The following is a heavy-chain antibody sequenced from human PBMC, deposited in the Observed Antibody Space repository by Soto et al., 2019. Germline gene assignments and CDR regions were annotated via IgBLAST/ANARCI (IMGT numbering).Heavy chain of an antibody. CDR2: IRTKANNYAT. CDR1: GFTFSDST. D-gene: IGHD3-10*01. V-gene: IGHV3-73*01. Sequence: EELLVESGGGLVRPGGSLKLSCAASGFTFSDSTIQWVRQASGKRLEWLGRIRTKANNYATAFAASVKGRFTFSRDDSKNTTYLQMNSLKIEDTAVYYCTRHSLPGRWFGSYFDLWGRGTLVTVSS. J-gene: IGHJ2*01. CDR3: TRHSLPGRWFGSYFDL.